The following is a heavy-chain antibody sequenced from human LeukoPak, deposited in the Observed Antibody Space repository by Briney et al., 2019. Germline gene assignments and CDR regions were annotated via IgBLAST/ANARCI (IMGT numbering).Heavy chain of an antibody. D-gene: IGHD5-24*01. Sequence: GGSLRLSCAASGFTFSSSAMGWVRQAPGKGLEWVSTISGSDRSTHYADSVKGRFTISRDNSKNTLYLQMNSLSADDTAVYYCAKSGYNRFDYWGQGTLVTVSS. V-gene: IGHV3-23*01. J-gene: IGHJ4*02. CDR2: ISGSDRST. CDR1: GFTFSSSA. CDR3: AKSGYNRFDY.